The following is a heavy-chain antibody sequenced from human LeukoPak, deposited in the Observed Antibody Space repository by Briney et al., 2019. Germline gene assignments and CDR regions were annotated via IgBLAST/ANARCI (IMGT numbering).Heavy chain of an antibody. D-gene: IGHD3-10*01. J-gene: IGHJ3*02. Sequence: PGGSLRLSCAASGFTFSSYSMNWVRQAPGKGLEWVSYISSSSSTIYYADPVKGRFTISRDNAKNSLYLQMNSLRAEDTAVYYCARDMVRGVIGAFDIWGHGTMVTVSS. CDR1: GFTFSSYS. V-gene: IGHV3-48*04. CDR3: ARDMVRGVIGAFDI. CDR2: ISSSSSTI.